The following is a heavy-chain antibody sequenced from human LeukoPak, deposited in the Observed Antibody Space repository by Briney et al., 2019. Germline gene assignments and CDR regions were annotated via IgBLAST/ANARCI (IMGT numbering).Heavy chain of an antibody. J-gene: IGHJ4*02. V-gene: IGHV3-30*02. D-gene: IGHD6-6*01. CDR1: GFNLNSYA. CDR3: AKEYTPSSPLGELDS. CDR2: IRHDEANS. Sequence: GGSLRLSCAVSGFNLNSYAMHWVRQAPGKGLEWVAVIRHDEANSFYADSVQGRLTISRDTSKKLLYLQMNSLRVEDTAVYYCAKEYTPSSPLGELDSWGQGTLVTVSS.